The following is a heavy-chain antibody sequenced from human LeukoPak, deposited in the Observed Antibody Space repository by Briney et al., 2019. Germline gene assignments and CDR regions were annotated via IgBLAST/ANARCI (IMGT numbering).Heavy chain of an antibody. D-gene: IGHD6-13*01. V-gene: IGHV4-39*01. CDR2: IYYSGST. J-gene: IGHJ4*02. CDR3: ARLYIAAPNC. CDR1: GGSISSSSYY. Sequence: SETLSLTCTVSGGSISSSSYYWGWIRQPPGKGLEWIGSIYYSGSTYYNPSLKSRVTISVDTSKNQFSLKLSSVTAADTAVYYCARLYIAAPNCWGQGTLVTVSS.